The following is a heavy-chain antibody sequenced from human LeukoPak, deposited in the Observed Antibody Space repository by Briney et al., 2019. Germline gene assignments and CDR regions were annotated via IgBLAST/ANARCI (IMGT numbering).Heavy chain of an antibody. V-gene: IGHV3-74*01. D-gene: IGHD6-19*01. CDR3: TRSGLGPQWLVYFDY. CDR1: GFTFSNYW. Sequence: GGSLRLSCAASGFTFSNYWMHWVRQAPGKGLVWVSRINGDGSTTNYADSVKGRFTISRDNAKNTLFLQTNSLRAEDTAVYYCTRSGLGPQWLVYFDYWGQETLVTVSS. J-gene: IGHJ4*02. CDR2: INGDGSTT.